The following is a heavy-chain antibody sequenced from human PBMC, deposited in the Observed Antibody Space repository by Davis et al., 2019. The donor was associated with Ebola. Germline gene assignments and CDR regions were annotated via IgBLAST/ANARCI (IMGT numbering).Heavy chain of an antibody. V-gene: IGHV5-10-1*01. D-gene: IGHD3-10*01. Sequence: GESLKISCKGSGYGFTSYWISWVRQMPGKGLEWMGRIDPSDSYTNYSPSFQGHVTISADKSISTAYLQWSSLKASDTAMYYCARHEAGSYYYGMDVWGKGTTVTVSS. CDR3: ARHEAGSYYYGMDV. CDR1: GYGFTSYW. J-gene: IGHJ6*04. CDR2: IDPSDSYT.